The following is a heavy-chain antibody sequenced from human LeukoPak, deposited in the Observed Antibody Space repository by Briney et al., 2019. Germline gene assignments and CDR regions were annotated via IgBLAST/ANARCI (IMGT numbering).Heavy chain of an antibody. Sequence: ASVKVSCKTSGYTFTGYYIQWVRQAPGQGLEWMGWINPNSGGASYVQKFQGRVTMTSDTSISTAYMELSSLRSDDPAVYYCARDSRSYYGSRGGGDEAFDIWGQGTMVTVSS. D-gene: IGHD3-22*01. V-gene: IGHV1-2*02. CDR1: GYTFTGYY. CDR3: ARDSRSYYGSRGGGDEAFDI. J-gene: IGHJ3*02. CDR2: INPNSGGA.